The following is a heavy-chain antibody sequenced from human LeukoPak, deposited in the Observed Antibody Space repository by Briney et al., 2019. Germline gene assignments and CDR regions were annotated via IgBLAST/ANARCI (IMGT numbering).Heavy chain of an antibody. V-gene: IGHV3-48*03. CDR1: GFTFSSYE. CDR3: AGVREWDSAFDI. D-gene: IGHD1-26*01. Sequence: GGSLRLSCAASGFTFSSYEMNWVRQAPGKGPEWVSYISSSGSTIYYADSVKGRFTISRDNAKNSLYLQMNSLRAEDTAVYYCAGVREWDSAFDIWGQGTMVTVSS. J-gene: IGHJ3*02. CDR2: ISSSGSTI.